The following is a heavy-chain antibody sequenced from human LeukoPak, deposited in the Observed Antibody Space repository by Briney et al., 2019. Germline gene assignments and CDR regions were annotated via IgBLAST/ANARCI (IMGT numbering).Heavy chain of an antibody. Sequence: SETLSLTCAVYGGSFSGYYWSWIRQPPGKGLEWIGEINHSGSANYNPSLKSRVTISVDTSKNQFSLKLSSVTAADTAVYYCARTPGRRSGWFDPWGQGTLVTVSS. J-gene: IGHJ5*02. CDR2: INHSGSA. V-gene: IGHV4-34*01. CDR1: GGSFSGYY. CDR3: ARTPGRRSGWFDP.